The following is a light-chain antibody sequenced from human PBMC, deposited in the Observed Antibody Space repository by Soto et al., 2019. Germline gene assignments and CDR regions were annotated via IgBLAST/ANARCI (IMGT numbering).Light chain of an antibody. CDR2: AAS. J-gene: IGKJ4*01. CDR1: QGISSY. V-gene: IGKV1-39*01. Sequence: DIQLTLSVFSVSAYVGDRVTITCRASQGISSYLNWYQQKPGKAPKLLIYAASSLQSRVPSRFSGSGSGTDFTLTISSLQPEDFATYYCEQSYSTPTFGGGTKVDI. CDR3: EQSYSTPT.